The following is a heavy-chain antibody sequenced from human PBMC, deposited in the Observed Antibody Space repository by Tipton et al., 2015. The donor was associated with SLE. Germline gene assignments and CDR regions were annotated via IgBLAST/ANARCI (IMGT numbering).Heavy chain of an antibody. CDR3: ARDPVVVPARKAFDI. J-gene: IGHJ3*02. CDR2: IYYSGST. CDR1: GGSISSYY. Sequence: TLSLTCTVSGGSISSYYWSWIRQPPGKGLEWIGYIYYSGSTNYNPSLKSRVTISVDTSKNQFSLKLSSVTAADTAVYYCARDPVVVPARKAFDIWGQGTMVTVSS. D-gene: IGHD2-2*01. V-gene: IGHV4-59*12.